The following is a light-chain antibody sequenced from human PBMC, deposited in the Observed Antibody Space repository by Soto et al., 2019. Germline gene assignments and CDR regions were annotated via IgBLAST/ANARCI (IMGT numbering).Light chain of an antibody. CDR3: CSYAGSYTFEV. CDR1: STDVGGYNY. J-gene: IGLJ3*02. CDR2: EVS. V-gene: IGLV2-8*01. Sequence: QSALTQPPSAAGSPGQSVTISCTGTSTDVGGYNYVSWYQQYPGKAPKLMIYEVSKRPSGVPDRFSGSKSGNTASLTVSGLQAEDEADYYCCSYAGSYTFEVFGGGTKLTVL.